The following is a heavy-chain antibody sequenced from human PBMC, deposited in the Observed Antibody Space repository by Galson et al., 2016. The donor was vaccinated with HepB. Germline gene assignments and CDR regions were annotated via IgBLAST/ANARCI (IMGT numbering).Heavy chain of an antibody. D-gene: IGHD6-19*01. J-gene: IGHJ4*02. CDR3: AKGIGSGWSDY. CDR1: GFIFGDYA. V-gene: IGHV3-9*01. CDR2: LTWNGGII. Sequence: SLRLSCAASGFIFGDYAMSWVRQSPGKGLEWVSGLTWNGGIIGYADSVKGRFTISRDNARNFLFLQMHNLRSEDTALYYCAKGIGSGWSDYWGPGTLVSVSS.